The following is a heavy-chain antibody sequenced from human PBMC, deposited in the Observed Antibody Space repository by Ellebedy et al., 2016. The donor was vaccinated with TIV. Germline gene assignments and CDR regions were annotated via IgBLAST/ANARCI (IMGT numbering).Heavy chain of an antibody. CDR3: ARDSRGRTLNYGMDV. V-gene: IGHV3-33*01. J-gene: IGHJ6*02. CDR2: TYYDGNNK. CDR1: GFTFSSFG. D-gene: IGHD3-10*01. Sequence: GGSLRLXXAASGFTFSSFGMNWVRQAPGKGPEWVAVTYYDGNNKYYADSVKGRFTISRDNSKNTLYLQMNSLRAEDTAVYCCARDSRGRTLNYGMDVWGQGTTVTVSS.